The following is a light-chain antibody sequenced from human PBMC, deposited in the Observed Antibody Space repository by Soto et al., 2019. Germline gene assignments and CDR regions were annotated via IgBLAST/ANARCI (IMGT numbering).Light chain of an antibody. CDR2: DAS. CDR3: QQRSSWPIT. Sequence: EIVMTQSPATLSVSPGERATLSCRASQNIASNLAWYQQKPGQSPRLLIYDASNRATGIPARFSGSGSGTDFTLTISSLEPEDFAVYYCQQRSSWPITFGQGTRLEIK. CDR1: QNIASN. V-gene: IGKV3-11*01. J-gene: IGKJ5*01.